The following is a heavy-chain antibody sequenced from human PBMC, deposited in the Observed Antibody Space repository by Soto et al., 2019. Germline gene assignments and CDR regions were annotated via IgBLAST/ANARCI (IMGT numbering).Heavy chain of an antibody. J-gene: IGHJ4*02. V-gene: IGHV3-23*01. D-gene: IGHD6-13*01. Sequence: PGGSVRLSCAASGFTFSSYAMSWFRQAPGKGLEWVSAISGSGGSTYYADSVKGRFTISRDNSKNTLYLQMNSLRAEDTAVYYCAKDRSFSSSWPRDYFDYWGQGTLVTVSS. CDR3: AKDRSFSSSWPRDYFDY. CDR2: ISGSGGST. CDR1: GFTFSSYA.